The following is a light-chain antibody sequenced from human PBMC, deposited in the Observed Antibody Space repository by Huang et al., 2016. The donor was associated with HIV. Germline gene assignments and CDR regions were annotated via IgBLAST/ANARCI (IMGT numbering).Light chain of an antibody. Sequence: EIVLTQSPATLSLSPGERATLSFGASQSVSKNYLAWYQQKPGLAPRLLIYDASSRATGIPDRFSGSGSGTDFTLTISRLEPEDFAVYYCQQYGSSPETFGQGTKVEIK. CDR2: DAS. CDR1: QSVSKNY. J-gene: IGKJ1*01. V-gene: IGKV3D-20*01. CDR3: QQYGSSPET.